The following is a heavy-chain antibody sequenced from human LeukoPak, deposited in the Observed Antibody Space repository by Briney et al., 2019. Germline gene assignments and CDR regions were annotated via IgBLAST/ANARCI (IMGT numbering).Heavy chain of an antibody. D-gene: IGHD3-22*01. Sequence: PGGSLRLSCAASGFTVSSNYMNWVRQAPKKGLEWVSVMYSGGGTYYADSVKGRFTISRDNSKNTLYLQMNSLRAEDTAVYYCARGGGDYYDSSGYYHMGYYFDFWGQGTLVTVSS. CDR2: MYSGGGT. J-gene: IGHJ4*02. CDR3: ARGGGDYYDSSGYYHMGYYFDF. V-gene: IGHV3-66*01. CDR1: GFTVSSNY.